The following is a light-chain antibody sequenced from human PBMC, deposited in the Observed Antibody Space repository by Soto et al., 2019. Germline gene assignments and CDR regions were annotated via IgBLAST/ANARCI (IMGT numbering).Light chain of an antibody. CDR1: RGITNY. J-gene: IGKJ2*01. CDR3: LQHNTYPHT. V-gene: IGKV1-17*03. CDR2: AAS. Sequence: DIQMTQSPSAMSASVGDRVTITCRASRGITNYVDWFQQKPGQVPKRLIYAASSLQRGVPSRFSGSGSGTEFTLTISSLQPEDFATYYCLQHNTYPHTFGQGTKLEIK.